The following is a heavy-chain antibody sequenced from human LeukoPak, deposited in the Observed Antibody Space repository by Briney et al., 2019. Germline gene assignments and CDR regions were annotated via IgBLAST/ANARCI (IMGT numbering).Heavy chain of an antibody. V-gene: IGHV3-23*01. CDR1: GFTFSSYA. D-gene: IGHD3-10*01. CDR3: AKRGVL. Sequence: GGSLRLSCAASGFTFSSYAMSWVRQAPGKGLEWVSDINSSGGNTYYADPVKGRLTISRDNSKNTLYLQMNSLRAEDTAVYYCAKRGVLWGQGTLVTVSS. J-gene: IGHJ4*02. CDR2: INSSGGNT.